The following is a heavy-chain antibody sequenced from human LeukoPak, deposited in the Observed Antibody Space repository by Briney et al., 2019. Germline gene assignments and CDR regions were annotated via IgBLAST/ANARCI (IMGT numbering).Heavy chain of an antibody. D-gene: IGHD3-3*01. CDR1: GYTFTDYS. CDR3: ARGEAGVLRSDWFDP. J-gene: IGHJ5*02. CDR2: INPNGGDP. Sequence: ASVKVSCKASGYTFTDYSVHWVRQGQAPGQGLEWLGWINPNGGDPVYAQKFQGRVTLTRDTSISTAYMEINRLASDDTAVYYCARGEAGVLRSDWFDPWGQGTLVTVSS. V-gene: IGHV1-2*02.